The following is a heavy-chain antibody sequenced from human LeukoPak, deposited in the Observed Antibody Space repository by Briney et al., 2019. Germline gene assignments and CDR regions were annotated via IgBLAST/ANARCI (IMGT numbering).Heavy chain of an antibody. V-gene: IGHV3-23*01. CDR3: AKGTGYGDLPFDY. J-gene: IGHJ4*02. CDR1: GFTFSSYA. D-gene: IGHD4-17*01. Sequence: PGGSLGLSCAASGFTFSSYAMSWVRQAPGKGLEWVSGISGSGGSTYYADSVKGRFTISRDNSKNTLFLQMNSLRADDTAVYYCAKGTGYGDLPFDYWGQGTLVTVSS. CDR2: ISGSGGST.